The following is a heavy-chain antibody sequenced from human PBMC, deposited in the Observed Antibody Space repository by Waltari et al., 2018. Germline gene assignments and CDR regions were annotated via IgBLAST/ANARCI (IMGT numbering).Heavy chain of an antibody. V-gene: IGHV1-69*01. D-gene: IGHD6-19*01. CDR3: ARAPPAVAGTGTFLESL. J-gene: IGHJ3*01. Sequence: QLQLQESGPGLVKPSETLSLTCTVSGGSISSSSYYWGWIRQPPGKGLEWMGGIIPIFGTANYAQKFQGRGTSTADESTSTAYMELSSLRSEDTAVYYCARAPPAVAGTGTFLESLWGQGTMVTVSS. CDR1: GGSISSSS. CDR2: IIPIFGTA.